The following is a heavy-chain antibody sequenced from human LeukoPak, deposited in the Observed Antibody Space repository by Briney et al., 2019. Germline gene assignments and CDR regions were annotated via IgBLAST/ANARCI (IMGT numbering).Heavy chain of an antibody. CDR3: ARDRYSSGWTLFGY. Sequence: GGSLRLSCAASGFTFSSYAMRWVRQAPGKGLEWVAVISYDGSNKYYADSVKGRFTISRDNSKNTLYLQMNSLRAEDTAVYYCARDRYSSGWTLFGYWGQGTLVTVSS. CDR1: GFTFSSYA. J-gene: IGHJ4*02. CDR2: ISYDGSNK. V-gene: IGHV3-30-3*01. D-gene: IGHD6-19*01.